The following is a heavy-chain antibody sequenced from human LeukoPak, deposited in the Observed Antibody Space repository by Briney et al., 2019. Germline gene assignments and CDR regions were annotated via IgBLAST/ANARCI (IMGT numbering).Heavy chain of an antibody. D-gene: IGHD6-13*01. CDR1: GFTFSSYA. CDR3: ARERGPSSSWYALGDY. Sequence: GGSLRLSCAASGFTFSSYAMHWVRQAPGKGLEWVAVISYDGSNKYYADSVKGRFTISRDNSKNTLYLQMNSLRAEDTAVYCCARERGPSSSWYALGDYWGQGTLVTVSS. V-gene: IGHV3-30*04. J-gene: IGHJ4*02. CDR2: ISYDGSNK.